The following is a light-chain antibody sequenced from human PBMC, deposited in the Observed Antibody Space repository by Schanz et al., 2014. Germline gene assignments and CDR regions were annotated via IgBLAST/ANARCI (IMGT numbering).Light chain of an antibody. J-gene: IGKJ2*01. CDR2: SAS. Sequence: EIVMTQSPAILSVSPGERAALSCRASESVSRNLAWYQQKPGLAPRLVIYSASTRATGIPARFSGSGSGTDFTLTISGLQSEDFAVYYCQQYIDWPRTFGQGTKLEI. CDR1: ESVSRN. V-gene: IGKV3-15*01. CDR3: QQYIDWPRT.